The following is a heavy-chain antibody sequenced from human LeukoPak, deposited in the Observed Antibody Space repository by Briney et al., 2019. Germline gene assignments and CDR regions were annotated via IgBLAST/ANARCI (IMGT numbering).Heavy chain of an antibody. J-gene: IGHJ4*02. CDR1: GFTFSIYW. V-gene: IGHV3-7*01. CDR3: ARGARGFDY. Sequence: PGGSLRLSCAASGFTFSIYWMSWVRQASGKGLEWVANIKQDGSEKYYVDSVKGRFTISRDSGRNSLYLQMNSLRAEDTAVYYCARGARGFDYWGQGTLVTVSS. CDR2: IKQDGSEK.